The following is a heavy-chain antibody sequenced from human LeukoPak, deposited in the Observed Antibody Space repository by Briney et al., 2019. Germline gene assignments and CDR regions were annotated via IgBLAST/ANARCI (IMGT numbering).Heavy chain of an antibody. V-gene: IGHV4-39*07. CDR3: ARDLSHSYGPFDY. D-gene: IGHD5-18*01. CDR1: GGSISSSSYY. J-gene: IGHJ4*02. Sequence: SETLSLTCTVSGGSISSSSYYWGWIRQPPGKGLEWIGSIYYSGSTYYNPSLKSRVTISVDTSKNQFSLKLSSVTAADTAVYYCARDLSHSYGPFDYWGQGTLVTVSS. CDR2: IYYSGST.